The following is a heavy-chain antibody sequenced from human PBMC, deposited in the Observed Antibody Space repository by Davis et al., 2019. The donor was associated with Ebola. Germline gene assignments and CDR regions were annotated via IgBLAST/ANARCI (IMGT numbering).Heavy chain of an antibody. CDR1: GFTFSSYG. V-gene: IGHV3-33*08. Sequence: GGSLRLSCAASGFTFSSYGMHWVRQAPGKGLEWVAVIWYDGSNKYYADSVKGRFTISRDNSKNTLYLQMNSLRAEDTAVYYCAREKVTTVTTPPFVYYYYGMDVWGQGTTVTVSS. J-gene: IGHJ6*02. CDR2: IWYDGSNK. D-gene: IGHD4-17*01. CDR3: AREKVTTVTTPPFVYYYYGMDV.